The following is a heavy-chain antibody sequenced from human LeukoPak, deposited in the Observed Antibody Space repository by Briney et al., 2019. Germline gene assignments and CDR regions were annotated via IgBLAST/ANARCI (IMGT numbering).Heavy chain of an antibody. CDR3: ARQGYYYDSSGYYVFFDY. CDR2: IYYSGST. J-gene: IGHJ4*02. Sequence: PSETLSLTCTVPRCSISSSSYYWGWIRQPPGKGLEWLGSIYYSGSTYYIPSLKSRVTISVDKSKNEFSLKLSSVTAADTAVYYCARQGYYYDSSGYYVFFDYWGQGTLVTVSS. V-gene: IGHV4-39*01. D-gene: IGHD3-22*01. CDR1: RCSISSSSYY.